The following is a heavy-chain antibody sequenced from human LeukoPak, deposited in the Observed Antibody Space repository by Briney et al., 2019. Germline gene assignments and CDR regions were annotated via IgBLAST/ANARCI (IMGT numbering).Heavy chain of an antibody. CDR3: ARLSAVPNDYGDVGGG. D-gene: IGHD4-17*01. CDR2: ISYDGSNK. Sequence: PGRSLRLSCAASGFTFSSYAMHWVRQAPGKGLEWVAVISYDGSNKYYADSVKGRFTISRDNSKNTLYLQMNSLRAEDTAVYYCARLSAVPNDYGDVGGGWGQGTLVTVSS. J-gene: IGHJ4*02. CDR1: GFTFSSYA. V-gene: IGHV3-30-3*01.